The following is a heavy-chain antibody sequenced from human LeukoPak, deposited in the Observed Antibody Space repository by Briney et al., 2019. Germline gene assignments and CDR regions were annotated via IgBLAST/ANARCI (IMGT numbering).Heavy chain of an antibody. D-gene: IGHD3-10*01. CDR1: GGSISSGGYY. Sequence: SETLSLTCSVSGGSISSGGYYWSWIRQHPGKGLEWIGYISYSGSTHYNPSLKSRVTISEDTSKNQFSLKMTSVTAADTAVYYCARDQNDLLLGLDYWGQGTLVSVSS. V-gene: IGHV4-31*03. CDR3: ARDQNDLLLGLDY. CDR2: ISYSGST. J-gene: IGHJ4*02.